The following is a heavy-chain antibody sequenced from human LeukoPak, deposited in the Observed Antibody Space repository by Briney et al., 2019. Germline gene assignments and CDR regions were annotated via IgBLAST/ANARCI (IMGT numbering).Heavy chain of an antibody. J-gene: IGHJ2*01. CDR2: INWKTGNG. CDR3: TRRAARWQFDL. V-gene: IGHV3-9*01. Sequence: GGSLRLSCAVSGFNFDDYAMHWVRQAPGRGLERVSGINWKTGNGIYAASVKGRFTISRDNAKNSLYLQMSSLRAEDTALYYCTRRAARWQFDLWGRGTLLTVSS. CDR1: GFNFDDYA. D-gene: IGHD5-24*01.